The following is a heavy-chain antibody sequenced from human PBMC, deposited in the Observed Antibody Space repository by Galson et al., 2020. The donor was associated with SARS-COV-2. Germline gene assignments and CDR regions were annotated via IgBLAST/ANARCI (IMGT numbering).Heavy chain of an antibody. V-gene: IGHV5-51*01. CDR3: ARRFHRDGYNYEIDY. J-gene: IGHJ4*02. CDR2: IYPDASDT. CDR1: GYRFTNYW. D-gene: IGHD5-12*01. Sequence: GESLKISCQGSGYRFTNYWIGWVRQMPGKGLEWMGIIYPDASDTRYSPSFQGQVTISADNSISTAYLQWSSLKASDTAMYYCARRFHRDGYNYEIDYWGQGTLVTVSS.